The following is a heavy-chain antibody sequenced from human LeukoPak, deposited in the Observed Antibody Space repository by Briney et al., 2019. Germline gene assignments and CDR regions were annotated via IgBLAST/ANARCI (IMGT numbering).Heavy chain of an antibody. J-gene: IGHJ2*01. CDR3: ARAPYGPWYFDL. Sequence: GGSLRLSCAASGFTVSSNYMSWVRQAPGKGLEWVSVIYSGGSTYYADSVKGRFTISRDNSKNTLYLQMNSLRAEDTAVYYCARAPYGPWYFDLWGRGTLVTVYS. D-gene: IGHD4-17*01. V-gene: IGHV3-53*01. CDR1: GFTVSSNY. CDR2: IYSGGST.